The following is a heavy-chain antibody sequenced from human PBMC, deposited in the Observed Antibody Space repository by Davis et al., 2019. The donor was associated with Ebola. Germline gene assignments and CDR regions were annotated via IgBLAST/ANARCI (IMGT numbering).Heavy chain of an antibody. Sequence: PSETLSLTCAVSGGSISSSSYYWGWIRQPPGKGLEWVSSISSSSSYEYYADSVKGRFTISRDNAKNSLYLQMNSLRAEDTAVYYCARAHVVVPAASFDPWGQGTLVTVSS. CDR2: ISSSSSYE. J-gene: IGHJ5*02. D-gene: IGHD2-2*01. CDR1: GGSISSSS. CDR3: ARAHVVVPAASFDP. V-gene: IGHV3-21*01.